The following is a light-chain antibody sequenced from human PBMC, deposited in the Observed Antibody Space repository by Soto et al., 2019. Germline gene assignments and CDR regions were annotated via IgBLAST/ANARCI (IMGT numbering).Light chain of an antibody. CDR1: SSDVGSYNL. CDR3: CSYAGSSPYV. Sequence: ALTQXACVSGSPGQSITISCTGTSSDVGSYNLVSWYQQHPGKAPKLMIYEGSKRPSGVSNRFAGSKSGNTASLTISGLQAEDEADYYCCSYAGSSPYVFGTGTKVTVL. V-gene: IGLV2-23*01. CDR2: EGS. J-gene: IGLJ1*01.